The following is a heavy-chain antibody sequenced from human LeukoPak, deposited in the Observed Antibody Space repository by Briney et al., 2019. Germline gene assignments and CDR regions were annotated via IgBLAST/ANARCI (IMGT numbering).Heavy chain of an antibody. V-gene: IGHV3-30*18. D-gene: IGHD4-17*01. CDR1: GFTFSSYG. J-gene: IGHJ3*02. Sequence: GGSLRLSCAASGFTFSSYGMHWVRQAPGKGLEWVAVISYDGSNKYYADSVKGRFTISRDNSKNTLYLQMNSMRAEDTAVYYCAKDQIDYGDYAGYDAFDIWGQGTMVTVSS. CDR3: AKDQIDYGDYAGYDAFDI. CDR2: ISYDGSNK.